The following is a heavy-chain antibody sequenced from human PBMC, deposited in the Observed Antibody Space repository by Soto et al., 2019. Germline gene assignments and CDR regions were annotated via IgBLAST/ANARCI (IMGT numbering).Heavy chain of an antibody. CDR2: NYYSGTT. CDR1: VVSLSDYY. Sequence: SEAVFLTCGVYVVSLSDYYWSWIRQHPGKGLEWIGSNYYSGTTYYNPSLKSRVTISVDTYKNQFSLKLSSVSAADTALYYCARCSLVVVPAPGFDPWGGGTLVTVSS. D-gene: IGHD2-2*01. CDR3: ARCSLVVVPAPGFDP. J-gene: IGHJ5*02. V-gene: IGHV4-34*09.